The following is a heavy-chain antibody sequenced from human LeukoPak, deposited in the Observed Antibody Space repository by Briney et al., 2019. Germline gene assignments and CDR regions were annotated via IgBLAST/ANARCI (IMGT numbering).Heavy chain of an antibody. CDR3: ARDLGEMATMPRVFDY. V-gene: IGHV4-59*01. D-gene: IGHD5-24*01. CDR2: IYYSGST. J-gene: IGHJ4*02. CDR1: GGPISSYY. Sequence: SETLSLTCTVSGGPISSYYWSWIRQPPGKGLEWIGYIYYSGSTNYNPSLESRVTISVDTSKNQFSLKLNSVTAADTAVYYCARDLGEMATMPRVFDYWGQGTLVTVSS.